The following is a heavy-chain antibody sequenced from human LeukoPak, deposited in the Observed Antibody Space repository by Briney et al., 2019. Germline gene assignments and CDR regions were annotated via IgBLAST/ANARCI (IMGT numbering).Heavy chain of an antibody. CDR1: GGSISSYY. CDR2: IYTSGST. D-gene: IGHD2-2*01. J-gene: IGHJ4*02. Sequence: SETLSLTCTVSGGSISSYYWSWIWQPAGKGLEWIGRIYTSGSTNNNPSLESRVTMSVDTSKNQISLKLSSVTAADTAVYYCARDWAQHCSSTSCYGPFDYWGQGTLVTVSS. V-gene: IGHV4-4*07. CDR3: ARDWAQHCSSTSCYGPFDY.